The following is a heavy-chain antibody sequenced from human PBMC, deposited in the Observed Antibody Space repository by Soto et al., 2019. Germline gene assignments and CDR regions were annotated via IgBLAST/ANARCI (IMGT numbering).Heavy chain of an antibody. D-gene: IGHD3-22*01. CDR3: ARQIYDSDTGPNFQYYFDS. CDR2: IDPSDSQT. CDR1: GYSFAGYW. V-gene: IGHV5-10-1*01. J-gene: IGHJ4*02. Sequence: EFLKISFKGSGYSFAGYWITWVRQNPGKGLGWMGRIDPSDSQTYYSPSFRGHVTISVTKSITTVFLQWSSLRASDTAMYYCARQIYDSDTGPNFQYYFDSWGQGTPVTVSS.